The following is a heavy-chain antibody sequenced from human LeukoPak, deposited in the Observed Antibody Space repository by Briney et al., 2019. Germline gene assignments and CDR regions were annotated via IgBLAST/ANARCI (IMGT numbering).Heavy chain of an antibody. V-gene: IGHV4-34*01. CDR3: ARVFESLKPPWQQLLWGPFDY. CDR1: GGSFSGYY. D-gene: IGHD6-13*01. CDR2: INHSGST. Sequence: SETLSLTCAVYGGSFSGYYWSWIRQPPGKGLEWIGEINHSGSTNYNPSLKSRVTILVDTSKNQFSLKLSSVTAADTAVYYCARVFESLKPPWQQLLWGPFDYWGQGTLVTVSS. J-gene: IGHJ4*02.